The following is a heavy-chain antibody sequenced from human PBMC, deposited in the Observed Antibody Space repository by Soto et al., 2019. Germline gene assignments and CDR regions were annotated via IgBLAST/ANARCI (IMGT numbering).Heavy chain of an antibody. V-gene: IGHV4-59*01. CDR3: ARGQWELVF. CDR1: GGSLNGFY. D-gene: IGHD1-26*01. Sequence: SETLSLTCSVSGGSLNGFYWSWIRQSPGKGLEWIGFVFYGGRTNYNPSLKSRVTMSIDTSKNQFSLRLKSMTAEDAGLYYCARGQWELVFWGEGIRVTVSS. CDR2: VFYGGRT. J-gene: IGHJ4*02.